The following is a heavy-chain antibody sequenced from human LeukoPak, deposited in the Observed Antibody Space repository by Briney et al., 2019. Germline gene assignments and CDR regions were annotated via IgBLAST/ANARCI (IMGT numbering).Heavy chain of an antibody. CDR1: GFTFDDYA. Sequence: GGSLRLSCAASGFTFDDYAMHWVRQAPGKGLEWVSGISWNSGSIGCADSVKGRFTISRDNAKNSLYLQMNSLRAEDTALYYCAKDIATIFGVDSAYYYGMDVWGQGTTVTVSS. J-gene: IGHJ6*02. V-gene: IGHV3-9*01. CDR3: AKDIATIFGVDSAYYYGMDV. D-gene: IGHD3-3*01. CDR2: ISWNSGSI.